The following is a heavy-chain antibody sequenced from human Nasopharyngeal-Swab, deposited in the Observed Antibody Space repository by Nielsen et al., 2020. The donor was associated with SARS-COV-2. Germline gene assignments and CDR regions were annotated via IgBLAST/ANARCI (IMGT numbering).Heavy chain of an antibody. V-gene: IGHV4-59*01. CDR2: IYYSGST. D-gene: IGHD6-13*01. J-gene: IGHJ6*02. CDR1: GGSISSYY. CDR3: ARDRPAAADSNYYYGMDV. Sequence: SETLSLTCTVSGGSISSYYWSWIRQPPGKGLEWIGYIYYSGSTNYSPSLKSRVTISVDTSKNQFSLKLSSVTAADTAVYYCARDRPAAADSNYYYGMDVWGQGTTVTVSS.